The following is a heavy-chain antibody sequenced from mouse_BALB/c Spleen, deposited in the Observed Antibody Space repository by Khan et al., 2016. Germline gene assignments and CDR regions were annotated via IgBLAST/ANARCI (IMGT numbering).Heavy chain of an antibody. CDR3: AIMASTIN. Sequence: EVELVESGGGLVQPGGSLKLSCAASGFTFSSSCMSWVRQTPDKRLELVATIHSTGGSTYYPASVKGRFTISRDNAKNTLYLQMSRLKSTATAMKYRAIMASTINWGQGTTLTV. V-gene: IGHV5-6-3*01. CDR2: IHSTGGST. J-gene: IGHJ2*01. CDR1: GFTFSSSC. D-gene: IGHD2-12*01.